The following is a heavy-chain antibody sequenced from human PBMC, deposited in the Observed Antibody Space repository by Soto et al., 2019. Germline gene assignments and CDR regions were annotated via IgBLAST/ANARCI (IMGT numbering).Heavy chain of an antibody. CDR1: GFNFNIYA. CDR3: DRTNREGFGISGHVHLDH. V-gene: IGHV3-30*14. D-gene: IGHD2-15*01. J-gene: IGHJ5*02. Sequence: GGSLRLSCAASGFNFNIYAMHWVRQAPGKGLEWVAFSCKDESYIYYGDSVRGRFTISRDNSKSTLYLHMTDLRAEDTSVYDGDRTNREGFGISGHVHLDHWGQGTQVTVSS. CDR2: SCKDESYI.